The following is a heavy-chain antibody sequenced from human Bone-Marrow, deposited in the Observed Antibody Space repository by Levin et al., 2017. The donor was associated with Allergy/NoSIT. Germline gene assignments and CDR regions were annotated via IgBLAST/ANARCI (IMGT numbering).Heavy chain of an antibody. V-gene: IGHV5-51*01. J-gene: IGHJ4*02. CDR1: GYSFTSYW. D-gene: IGHD6-13*01. CDR2: IYPGDSDT. CDR3: ARLPGIAAAGAPPYYFDY. Sequence: GESLKISCKGSGYSFTSYWIGWVRQMPGKGLEWMGIIYPGDSDTRYSPSFQGQVTISADKSISTAYLQWSSLKASDTAMYYCARLPGIAAAGAPPYYFDYWGQGTLVTVSS.